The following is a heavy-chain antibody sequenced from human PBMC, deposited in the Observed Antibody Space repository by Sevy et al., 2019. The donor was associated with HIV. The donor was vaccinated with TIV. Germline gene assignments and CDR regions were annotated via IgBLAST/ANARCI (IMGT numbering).Heavy chain of an antibody. J-gene: IGHJ4*02. CDR1: GFNFSDYG. V-gene: IGHV3-30*18. CDR2: VSYDGSNK. D-gene: IGHD4-17*01. Sequence: VGSLRLSCVVSGFNFSDYGMHWVRQAPGKGLQWVSAVSYDGSNKLYVDSVKGRFTISRDASMNSLFLQMNSLRAEDTAIYYCAKDGDSRSGLDFWGQGTLVTVSS. CDR3: AKDGDSRSGLDF.